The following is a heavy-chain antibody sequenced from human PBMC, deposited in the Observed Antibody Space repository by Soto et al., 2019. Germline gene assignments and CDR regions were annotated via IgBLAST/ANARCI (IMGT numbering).Heavy chain of an antibody. D-gene: IGHD4-4*01. Sequence: GESLKISCQTSGYTFTNYWIGWVRQTPGGGLEWLGLIFPRDFDVRYSPSFEGQVTISADRSTATAFLQWRSLQPSDSALYFCARLVSLLQPIDSWGQGTPVTVSS. V-gene: IGHV5-51*01. J-gene: IGHJ5*01. CDR1: GYTFTNYW. CDR2: IFPRDFDV. CDR3: ARLVSLLQPIDS.